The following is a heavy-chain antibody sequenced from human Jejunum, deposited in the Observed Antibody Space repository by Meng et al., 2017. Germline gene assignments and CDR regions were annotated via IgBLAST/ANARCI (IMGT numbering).Heavy chain of an antibody. V-gene: IGHV4-39*07. J-gene: IGHJ4*02. CDR3: ARSPYSGSALPFFDY. D-gene: IGHD1-26*01. CDR1: GGSISSSSYD. CDR2: IYYSGST. Sequence: QLRESGPGLVKPSETLSLTCTFAGGSISSSSYDWGWIRQPPGKGLEWIGSIYYSGSTYYNPSLKSRVSISGDTSNKQFSLKLTSVTAADTAVYYCARSPYSGSALPFFDYWGQGSLVTVSS.